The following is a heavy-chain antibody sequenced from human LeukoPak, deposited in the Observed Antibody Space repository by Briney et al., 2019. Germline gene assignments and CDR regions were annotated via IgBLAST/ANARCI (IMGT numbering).Heavy chain of an antibody. Sequence: GGSLRLFCAASGFTFSSYSMNWVRQAPGKGLEWVSSISSSSSYIYYADSVKGRFTISRDNAKNSLYLQMNSLRAEDTAVYYCAGDGDSSGYPFDYWGQGTLVTVSS. D-gene: IGHD3-22*01. CDR3: AGDGDSSGYPFDY. J-gene: IGHJ4*02. CDR1: GFTFSSYS. CDR2: ISSSSSYI. V-gene: IGHV3-21*01.